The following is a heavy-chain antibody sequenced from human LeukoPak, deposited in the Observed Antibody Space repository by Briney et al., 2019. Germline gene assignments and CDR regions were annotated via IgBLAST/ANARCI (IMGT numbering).Heavy chain of an antibody. D-gene: IGHD3-10*01. CDR1: GFTFSSYA. CDR2: ISGSGGST. Sequence: PGGSLRLSCAASGFTFSSYAMHWVRQAPGEGLEWVSAISGSGGSTYYADSVKGRFTISRDNAKNSLYLQMNSLRAEDTAVYYCARDHDYGLGNDYWGQGTLVTVSS. V-gene: IGHV3-23*01. J-gene: IGHJ4*02. CDR3: ARDHDYGLGNDY.